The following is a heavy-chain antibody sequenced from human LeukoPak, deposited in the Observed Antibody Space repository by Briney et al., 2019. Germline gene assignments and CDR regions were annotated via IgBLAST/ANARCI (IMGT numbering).Heavy chain of an antibody. CDR3: AKDMITYYYDSSGYSNFDY. Sequence: SGGSLRLSCAASGFTFSSYAMSWVRQAPGKGLEWVSAISGSGGSTYYADSVKGRFTISRDNSKNTLYLQMNSLRAEDTAVYYCAKDMITYYYDSSGYSNFDYWGQGTLVTVSS. V-gene: IGHV3-23*01. CDR1: GFTFSSYA. CDR2: ISGSGGST. D-gene: IGHD3-22*01. J-gene: IGHJ4*02.